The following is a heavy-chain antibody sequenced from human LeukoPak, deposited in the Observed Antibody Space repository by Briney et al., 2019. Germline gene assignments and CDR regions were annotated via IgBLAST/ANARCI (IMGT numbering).Heavy chain of an antibody. CDR3: ARLMHYDSSGYYQDFDY. V-gene: IGHV1-2*02. CDR1: GYTFLGYY. D-gene: IGHD3-22*01. CDR2: IDPNSGGT. Sequence: ASVKVSCKASGYTFLGYYMHWVRQAPGQGLEWMGWIDPNSGGTNYAQKFQGRVTMTRDTSISTAYMELSRLRSDDTAVYYCARLMHYDSSGYYQDFDYWGQGTLVTVSS. J-gene: IGHJ4*02.